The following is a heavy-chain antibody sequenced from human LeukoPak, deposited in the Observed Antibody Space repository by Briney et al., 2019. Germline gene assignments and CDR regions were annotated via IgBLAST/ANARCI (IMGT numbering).Heavy chain of an antibody. CDR3: ARRGSLFSSSWYVDY. D-gene: IGHD6-19*01. J-gene: IGHJ4*02. Sequence: PGESLKISCEGSGYSFTSFWIGWVRQMPGKGLEWMGIIYPGDSDTRYSPSFQGQVTISADKSINTAYLQWNSLKASDTAIYYCARRGSLFSSSWYVDYWGQGTLVTVSS. V-gene: IGHV5-51*01. CDR2: IYPGDSDT. CDR1: GYSFTSFW.